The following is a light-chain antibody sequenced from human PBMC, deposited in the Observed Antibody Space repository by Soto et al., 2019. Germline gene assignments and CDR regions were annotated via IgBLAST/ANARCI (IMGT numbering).Light chain of an antibody. Sequence: DIQMTQSPSPLSASVGDRVTITCRASQTISTYLNWYQQKPGKAPKLLIYGASSLQSGVPSRFSGSGSGTDFTLTISSLQPEDFATYYCQQANSFPWTFGQGTKVDIK. CDR2: GAS. V-gene: IGKV1-12*01. CDR3: QQANSFPWT. J-gene: IGKJ1*01. CDR1: QTISTY.